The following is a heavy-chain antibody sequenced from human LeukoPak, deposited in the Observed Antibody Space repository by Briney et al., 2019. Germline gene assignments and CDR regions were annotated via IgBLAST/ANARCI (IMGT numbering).Heavy chain of an antibody. Sequence: KSSETLSLTCTVSGYSISNGYYWGWIRQPPGKGLEWVGSIYRSTYYNPSLRSRVTISLDRSKKKFSLKLTSVTAADTAVYFCARGAEYYAIWRGYAGYSDYWGQGISVTVSS. D-gene: IGHD3-3*01. CDR1: GYSISNGYY. CDR2: IYRST. CDR3: ARGAEYYAIWRGYAGYSDY. J-gene: IGHJ4*02. V-gene: IGHV4-38-2*02.